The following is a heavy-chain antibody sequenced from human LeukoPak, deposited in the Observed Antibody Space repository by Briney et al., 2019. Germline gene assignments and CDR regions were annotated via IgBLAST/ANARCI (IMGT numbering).Heavy chain of an antibody. J-gene: IGHJ4*02. D-gene: IGHD7-27*01. Sequence: GGSLRLSCAASGFTFSNAWMNWVRQAPGKGLECIGRVTSKTDGGTPLYPAPVKGRFTISRDDSKNTLYLQMNSLQTEDTAVYYCTTGNWGSFSYWGQGTLVTVSS. CDR2: VTSKTDGGTP. CDR1: GFTFSNAW. CDR3: TTGNWGSFSY. V-gene: IGHV3-15*01.